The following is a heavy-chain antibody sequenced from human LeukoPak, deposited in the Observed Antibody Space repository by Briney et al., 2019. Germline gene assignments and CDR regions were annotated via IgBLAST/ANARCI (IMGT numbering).Heavy chain of an antibody. CDR3: ARDYYDFWSGYHAPLDY. J-gene: IGHJ4*02. D-gene: IGHD3-3*01. V-gene: IGHV3-21*01. Sequence: AGGSLRLSCAASGFTFSSYSMNWVRQAPGKGLEWVSSISSSSSYIYYADSVKGRFTISRDNAKNSLYLQMNSLRAEDTAVYYCARDYYDFWSGYHAPLDYWGQGTLVTVSS. CDR1: GFTFSSYS. CDR2: ISSSSSYI.